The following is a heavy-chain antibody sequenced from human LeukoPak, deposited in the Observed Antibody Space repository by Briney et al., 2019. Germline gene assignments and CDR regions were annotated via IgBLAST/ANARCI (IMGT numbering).Heavy chain of an antibody. J-gene: IGHJ5*02. V-gene: IGHV4-34*01. Sequence: SETLPLTCAVYGGSFSGYYWGWIRQPPGKGLEWIGSIYYSGSTYYNPSLKSRVTISVDTSKNQFSLKLSSVTAADTAVYYCARGYSSSSDDNWFDPWGQGTLVTVSS. CDR1: GGSFSGYY. D-gene: IGHD6-6*01. CDR3: ARGYSSSSDDNWFDP. CDR2: IYYSGST.